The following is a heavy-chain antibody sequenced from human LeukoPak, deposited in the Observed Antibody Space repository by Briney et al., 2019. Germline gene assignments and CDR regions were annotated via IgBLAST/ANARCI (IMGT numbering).Heavy chain of an antibody. D-gene: IGHD3-10*01. V-gene: IGHV3-74*03. Sequence: GGSLRLSCAASGFTFSRHWMHWVRHAPGKGLLLVSRIDTDGSEATYADSVKGRLIISRDNAQNTLYLQMNRLRVEDTAVYYCARDRGTVGFDIWGQGIMVTVSS. CDR1: GFTFSRHW. CDR2: IDTDGSEA. J-gene: IGHJ3*02. CDR3: ARDRGTVGFDI.